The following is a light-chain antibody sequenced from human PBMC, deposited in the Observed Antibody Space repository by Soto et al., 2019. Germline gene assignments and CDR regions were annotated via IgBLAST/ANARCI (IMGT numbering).Light chain of an antibody. CDR3: QQYDNLPFT. CDR1: QTISSW. V-gene: IGKV1-5*03. Sequence: DIQMTQSPSTLSGSVGDRVTITCRASQTISSWLAWYQQKPGKAPKLLIYKASTLKSGVPSRFSGSGSGTEFTLTISSLQPDDFATYYCQQYDNLPFTFGGGTKVEIK. J-gene: IGKJ4*01. CDR2: KAS.